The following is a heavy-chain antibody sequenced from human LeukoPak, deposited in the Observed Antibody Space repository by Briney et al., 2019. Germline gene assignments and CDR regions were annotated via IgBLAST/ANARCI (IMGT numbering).Heavy chain of an antibody. Sequence: GGSLRLSCAASGFTFSSYAMHWVRQAPGKGPEWVAVISYDGSNKYYADSVKGRFTISRDNSKNTLYLQMNSLRAEDTAVYYCARVGYYDYVWGSYRYWGQGTLVTVSS. V-gene: IGHV3-30*04. CDR2: ISYDGSNK. J-gene: IGHJ4*02. CDR3: ARVGYYDYVWGSYRY. D-gene: IGHD3-16*02. CDR1: GFTFSSYA.